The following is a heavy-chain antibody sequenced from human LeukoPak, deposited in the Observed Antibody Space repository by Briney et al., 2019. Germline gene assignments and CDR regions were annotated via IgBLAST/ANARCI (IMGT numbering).Heavy chain of an antibody. CDR1: GETFIHNF. V-gene: IGHV4-34*01. CDR3: ARAMPYFYGSIAVPGTIDY. D-gene: IGHD6-19*01. Sequence: ETLSLTCAVYGETFIHNFWTWIRQPPGKGLEWIGQINHCGSTYYNPSLKSRVTILVDTSKNQFSLKLTSVTAADTAVYYCARAMPYFYGSIAVPGTIDYWGQGILVTVSS. CDR2: INHCGST. J-gene: IGHJ4*02.